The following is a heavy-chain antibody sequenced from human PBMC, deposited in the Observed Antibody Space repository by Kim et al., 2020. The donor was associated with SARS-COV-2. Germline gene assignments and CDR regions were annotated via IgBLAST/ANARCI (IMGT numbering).Heavy chain of an antibody. J-gene: IGHJ4*02. CDR1: GFTFSGSA. CDR2: IRSKANSYAT. D-gene: IGHD6-13*01. V-gene: IGHV3-73*01. Sequence: GGSLRLSCAASGFTFSGSAMHWVRQASGKGLEWVGRIRSKANSYATAYAASVKGRFTISRDDSKNTAYLQMNSLKTEDTAVYYCTRPPGIAAAGSDYWGQGTLVTVSS. CDR3: TRPPGIAAAGSDY.